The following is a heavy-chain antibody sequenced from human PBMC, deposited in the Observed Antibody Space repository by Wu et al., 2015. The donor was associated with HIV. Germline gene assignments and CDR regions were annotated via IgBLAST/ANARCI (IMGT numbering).Heavy chain of an antibody. CDR3: ARNTDSVATSLYSLGV. CDR2: INPLFGTT. J-gene: IGHJ6*02. CDR1: GDGFTSYA. Sequence: QVQLVQFGAEVKKPGSSVKVTCKASGDGFTSYAVSWVRHAPGQGLEWMGGINPLFGTTKHAQRFRDRVTFTADESKSTVYMELSSLTSEDTAVYYCARNTDSVATSLYSLGVWGQGTTVTVSS. V-gene: IGHV1-69*12. D-gene: IGHD5-12*01.